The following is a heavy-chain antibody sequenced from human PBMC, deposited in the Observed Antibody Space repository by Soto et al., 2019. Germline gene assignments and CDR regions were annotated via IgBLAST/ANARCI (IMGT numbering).Heavy chain of an antibody. Sequence: QVQLQESGPGLVKPSETLSLTCTVSGGSISSYYWSWIRQPAGKGLEWIGRIYTSGSSNYNPSLKRRVTRSVDTSKNQFSLKLSSVTAADTAVYYCARGGYGYKEQYYFDYWGQGTLVTVSS. CDR2: IYTSGSS. CDR1: GGSISSYY. V-gene: IGHV4-4*07. J-gene: IGHJ4*02. CDR3: ARGGYGYKEQYYFDY. D-gene: IGHD5-12*01.